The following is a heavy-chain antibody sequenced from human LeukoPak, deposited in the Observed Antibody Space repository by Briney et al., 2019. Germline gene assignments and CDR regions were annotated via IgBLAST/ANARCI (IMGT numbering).Heavy chain of an antibody. D-gene: IGHD4-17*01. V-gene: IGHV3-30*02. J-gene: IGHJ5*02. Sequence: GGSLRPSCAASGFAFSRLDMHWVRQAPGKGLEWVAFIRYDGSDKYYADSVKGRFTISRDNSNNTLYLQMNGLRAEDTALYYCAKGVTTAAVDLWGQGTLVTVSS. CDR3: AKGVTTAAVDL. CDR1: GFAFSRLD. CDR2: IRYDGSDK.